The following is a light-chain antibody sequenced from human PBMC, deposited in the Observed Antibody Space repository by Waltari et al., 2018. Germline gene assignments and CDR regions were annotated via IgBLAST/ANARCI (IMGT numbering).Light chain of an antibody. V-gene: IGKV3-20*01. CDR2: GAS. CDR1: QSVGTA. J-gene: IGKJ1*01. CDR3: QHYVRLPAT. Sequence: EVVLTQSPGTLSLSPGARAPLACRASQSVGTAFAWYQQKPGQAPRLLIYGASRRATGIPDRFSGSGSGTDFSLTISRLEPEDFAVYYCQHYVRLPATFGQGTKVEI.